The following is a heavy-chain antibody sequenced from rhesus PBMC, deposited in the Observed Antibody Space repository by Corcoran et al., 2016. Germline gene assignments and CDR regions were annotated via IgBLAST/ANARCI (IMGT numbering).Heavy chain of an antibody. V-gene: IGHV4S10*01. CDR1: GGSISDSYR. Sequence: QVQLQESGPGVVKPSETLSLTCAVSGGSISDSYRWSWIRQPPGKGLEWIGHIYGSSLSTNYNPSLKSRVTISKDASKNQFSLNLGSVTAADTAVYYCARDMYGSNYWGQGVLVTVSS. D-gene: IGHD4-29*01. J-gene: IGHJ4*01. CDR2: IYGSSLST. CDR3: ARDMYGSNY.